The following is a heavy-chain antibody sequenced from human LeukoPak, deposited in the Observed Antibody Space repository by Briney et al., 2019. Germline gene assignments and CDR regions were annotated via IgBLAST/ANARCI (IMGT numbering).Heavy chain of an antibody. D-gene: IGHD3-22*01. J-gene: IGHJ4*02. Sequence: PGGSLRLSCAASGFTFDDYAMHWVRQAPGKGLEWVSGISWNNGSIGYADSVKGRFTISRDNARNSLYLQMNSLRAEDTALYYCAKTTLPNYYDSSGYFDYWGQGTLVTVSS. CDR2: ISWNNGSI. CDR1: GFTFDDYA. CDR3: AKTTLPNYYDSSGYFDY. V-gene: IGHV3-9*01.